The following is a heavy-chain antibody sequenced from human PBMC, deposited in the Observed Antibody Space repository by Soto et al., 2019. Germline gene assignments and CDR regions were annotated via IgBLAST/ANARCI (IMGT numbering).Heavy chain of an antibody. J-gene: IGHJ4*02. CDR1: GFTFSSYA. CDR3: AKVGLFRNGYMGVVRGDY. Sequence: EVQLLESGGGLVQPGGSLRLSCAASGFTFSSYAMSWVRQAPGKGLEGVSGITDGGGSTFYADSLQGRFTISRDNSKNTLYLQMSSLTAEDTAIYYCAKVGLFRNGYMGVVRGDYWGQGTLVTVSA. CDR2: ITDGGGST. V-gene: IGHV3-23*01. D-gene: IGHD6-13*01.